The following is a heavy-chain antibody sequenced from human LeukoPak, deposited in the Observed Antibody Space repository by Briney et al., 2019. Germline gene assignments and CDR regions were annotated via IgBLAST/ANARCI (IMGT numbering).Heavy chain of an antibody. Sequence: GSLRLSCAASGFTVSSNYMSWIRQPPGKGLEWIGYIYYSGSTNYNPSLKSRVTISVDTSKNQFSLKLSSVTAADTAVYYCARVLADYGDYVFPENYYYYYYMDVWGKGTTVTVSS. CDR1: GFTVSSNY. CDR2: IYYSGST. V-gene: IGHV4-59*02. J-gene: IGHJ6*03. CDR3: ARVLADYGDYVFPENYYYYYYMDV. D-gene: IGHD4-17*01.